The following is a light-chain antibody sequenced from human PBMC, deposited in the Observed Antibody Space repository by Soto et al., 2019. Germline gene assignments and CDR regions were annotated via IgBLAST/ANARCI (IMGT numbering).Light chain of an antibody. CDR3: QQYDYWPPYT. J-gene: IGKJ2*01. CDR1: QRVSSN. Sequence: EIVMTQSPATLSVSPGERATLSCRASQRVSSNLAWYQQKPGQAPRLLIYGASTRATGIPARFSGSGSGTEFTLTIGSRQSEDFAVYYCQQYDYWPPYTFGQGTNLEIK. V-gene: IGKV3-15*01. CDR2: GAS.